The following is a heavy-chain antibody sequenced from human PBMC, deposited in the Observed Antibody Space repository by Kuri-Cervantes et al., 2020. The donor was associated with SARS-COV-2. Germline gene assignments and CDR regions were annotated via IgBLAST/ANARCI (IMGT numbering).Heavy chain of an antibody. CDR1: GFIFSNYW. D-gene: IGHD3-3*01. V-gene: IGHV3-7*01. J-gene: IGHJ4*02. CDR2: IKQDGSEE. Sequence: GESLKISCEVSGFIFSNYWMSWVRQAPGKGLEWVANIKQDGSEEFYVDTVKGRFTVSRDSAKKSLFMQMNSLRAEETAVYYCARASFDFWSVYYTGYFFDFWGQGTLVTVSS. CDR3: ARASFDFWSVYYTGYFFDF.